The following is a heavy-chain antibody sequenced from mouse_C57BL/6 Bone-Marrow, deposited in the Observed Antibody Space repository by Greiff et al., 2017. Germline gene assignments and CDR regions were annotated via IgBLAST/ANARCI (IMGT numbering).Heavy chain of an antibody. CDR3: ARFRGYYVRYFDV. V-gene: IGHV1-82*01. CDR2: LYPGDGDT. CDR1: GYAFSGSW. Sequence: QVQLQQSGPELVKPGASVKISCKASGYAFSGSWMNWVKQRPGKGLEWIGRLYPGDGDTNYNGKFKGKATLTADKSSSTAYMQLSSLTSEDSAVYFCARFRGYYVRYFDVWGTGTTVTVSS. D-gene: IGHD2-3*01. J-gene: IGHJ1*03.